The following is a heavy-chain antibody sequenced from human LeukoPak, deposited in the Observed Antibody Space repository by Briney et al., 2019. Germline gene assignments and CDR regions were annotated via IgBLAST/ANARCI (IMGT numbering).Heavy chain of an antibody. V-gene: IGHV1-2*02. Sequence: ASVKVSCKASGYTFNGYYMHWVRQAPGQGLEWMGWINPNSGGTNYAQKVQGRVTMTTDTSTSTAYMELRSLTSDDTAVYYCARDLTLGFGELLSPRYFDYWGQGTLVTVSS. CDR1: GYTFNGYY. CDR3: ARDLTLGFGELLSPRYFDY. D-gene: IGHD3-10*01. J-gene: IGHJ4*02. CDR2: INPNSGGT.